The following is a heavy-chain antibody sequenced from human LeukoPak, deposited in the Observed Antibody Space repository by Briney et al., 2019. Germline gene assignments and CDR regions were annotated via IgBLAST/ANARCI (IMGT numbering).Heavy chain of an antibody. J-gene: IGHJ4*02. CDR1: GGSFSGYY. CDR2: INHSGST. CDR3: ARDLGDSSGYYVFDY. D-gene: IGHD3-22*01. Sequence: SETLSLTCAVYGGSFSGYYWSWIRQPPGKGLEWMGEINHSGSTNYNPSLKSRVTISVDTSKNQFSLKLSPVTAADTAVYYCARDLGDSSGYYVFDYWGQGTLVTVSS. V-gene: IGHV4-34*01.